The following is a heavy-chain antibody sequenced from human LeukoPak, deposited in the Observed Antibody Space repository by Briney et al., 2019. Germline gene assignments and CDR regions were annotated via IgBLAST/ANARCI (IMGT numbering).Heavy chain of an antibody. V-gene: IGHV3-74*01. CDR1: GIDFSSNW. Sequence: PGGSLRLSCAASGIDFSSNWMHWVRHAPGQGLVWVSRIKGDGISTNYADSVKGRFTISRDIAKNALYLQMNSLRAEDTGVYYCAKDHYWSIDYWGRGTLVTVSS. J-gene: IGHJ4*02. CDR2: IKGDGIST. D-gene: IGHD3-3*01. CDR3: AKDHYWSIDY.